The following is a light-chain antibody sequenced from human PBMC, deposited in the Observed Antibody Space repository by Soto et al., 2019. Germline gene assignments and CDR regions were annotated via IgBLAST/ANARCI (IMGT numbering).Light chain of an antibody. Sequence: DIQMTQSPSTLSASVGDRVAITCRASQSIGSWLAWYQQKPGKAPKLLIYKASNLENGVPSGFSGSGSGTEFTLTISSLRPDDFATYYCQQYHSFPWTFGQGTRVEIK. CDR1: QSIGSW. V-gene: IGKV1-5*03. J-gene: IGKJ1*01. CDR2: KAS. CDR3: QQYHSFPWT.